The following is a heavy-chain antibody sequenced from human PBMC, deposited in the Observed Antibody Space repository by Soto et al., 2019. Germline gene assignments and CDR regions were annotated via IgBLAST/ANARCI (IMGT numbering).Heavy chain of an antibody. CDR2: IWYDGSNK. V-gene: IGHV3-33*01. J-gene: IGHJ4*02. CDR3: ARDSGSNSPHFDY. D-gene: IGHD3-10*01. CDR1: GFTFSSYG. Sequence: PGGSLRLSCAASGFTFSSYGMHWVRQAPGKGLEWVAVIWYDGSNKYYADSVKGRFTISRDNSKNTLYLQMNSLRAEDTAVYYCARDSGSNSPHFDYRGQGTLVTVSS.